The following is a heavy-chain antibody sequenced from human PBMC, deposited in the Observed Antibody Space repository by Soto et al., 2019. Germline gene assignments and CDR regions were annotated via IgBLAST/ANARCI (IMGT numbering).Heavy chain of an antibody. Sequence: SCKASGYTFTSYGISWVRQAPGQGLEWMGWISAYNGNTNYAQKLQGRVTMTTDTSTSTAYMELRSLRSDDTAVYYCARVYDILTGYYSPFDYWGQGTLVTVSS. CDR3: ARVYDILTGYYSPFDY. CDR2: ISAYNGNT. J-gene: IGHJ4*02. V-gene: IGHV1-18*01. CDR1: GYTFTSYG. D-gene: IGHD3-9*01.